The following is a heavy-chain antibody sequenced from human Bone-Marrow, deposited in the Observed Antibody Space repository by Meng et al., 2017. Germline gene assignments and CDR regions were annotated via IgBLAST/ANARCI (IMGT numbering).Heavy chain of an antibody. CDR3: AIESKRFGGGIN. CDR1: GFTFSSYS. J-gene: IGHJ4*02. D-gene: IGHD3-10*01. Sequence: GESLKISCAASGFTFSSYSMNWVRQAPGKRLEWVSSISSSSSYIYYADSVKGRFTISRDNAKNSLYLQMNSLRAEDTAVYYCAIESKRFGGGINWGQGTLVTVSS. V-gene: IGHV3-21*01. CDR2: ISSSSSYI.